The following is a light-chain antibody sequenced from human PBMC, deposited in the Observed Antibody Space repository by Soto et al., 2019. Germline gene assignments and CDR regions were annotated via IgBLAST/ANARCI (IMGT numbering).Light chain of an antibody. CDR1: QSISSY. CDR3: QHTYSPPPT. J-gene: IGKJ1*01. CDR2: AAS. V-gene: IGKV1-39*01. Sequence: DIQMTQSPSSLSASVGDRVTITCRASQSISSYLNWYQQKPGKAPKLLIYAASSLQSGVPSRFSGSGSGTDFTLTISSLQPDDLATYYCQHTYSPPPTFGPGPKVDIK.